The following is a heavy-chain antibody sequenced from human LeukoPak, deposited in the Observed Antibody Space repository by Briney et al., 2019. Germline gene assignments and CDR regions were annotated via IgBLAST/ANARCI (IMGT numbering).Heavy chain of an antibody. Sequence: PGGSLRLSCAASGFTFSSYAMSWVRQAPGKGLEWVSIISGSGGNTYNADSVKGRFTISRDNSKNTLYLQMNSLRAEDTAVYYCARIRSGWYFDYWGQGTLVTISS. J-gene: IGHJ4*02. CDR3: ARIRSGWYFDY. V-gene: IGHV3-23*01. CDR2: ISGSGGNT. CDR1: GFTFSSYA. D-gene: IGHD6-19*01.